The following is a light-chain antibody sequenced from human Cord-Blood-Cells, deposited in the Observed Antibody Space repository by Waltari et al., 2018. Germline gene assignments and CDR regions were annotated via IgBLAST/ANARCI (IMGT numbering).Light chain of an antibody. CDR3: QQRSNWPPLT. Sequence: EIVLTPSPATLSFSPGERATLSCRASQSVSSYLAWYQQKPGQAPRLLIYDASNRATGIPARFSGSGSGTDFTLTISSLEPEDFAVYYCQQRSNWPPLTFGGGTKVEIK. CDR2: DAS. V-gene: IGKV3-11*01. J-gene: IGKJ4*01. CDR1: QSVSSY.